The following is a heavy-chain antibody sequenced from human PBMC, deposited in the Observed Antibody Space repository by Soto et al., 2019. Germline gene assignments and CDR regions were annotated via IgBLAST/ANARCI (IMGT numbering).Heavy chain of an antibody. CDR1: GYTFTSYD. D-gene: IGHD5-18*01. CDR3: GRTRRYDYYYYYMDV. CDR2: MNPNSGNT. Sequence: ASVKVSCKASGYTFTSYDINWVRQATGQGLEWMGWMNPNSGNTGYAQKFQGRVTMTRNTSISTAYMELSSLRSEDTAVYYCGRTRRYDYYYYYMDVWGKGTTVTVSS. J-gene: IGHJ6*03. V-gene: IGHV1-8*01.